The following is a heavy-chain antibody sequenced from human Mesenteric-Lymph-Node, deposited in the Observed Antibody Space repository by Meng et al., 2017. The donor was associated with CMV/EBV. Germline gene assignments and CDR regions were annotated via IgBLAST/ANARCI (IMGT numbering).Heavy chain of an antibody. CDR2: INHSGST. Sequence: SETLSLTCAVYGGSFSGYYWSWIRQPPGKGLEWIGEINHSGSTNYNPSLKSRVTISVDTSKNQFSLKLSSVTAADTAVSYCARGRRRGYCSSTSCPGAFDIWGQGTMVTVSS. CDR3: ARGRRRGYCSSTSCPGAFDI. V-gene: IGHV4-34*01. J-gene: IGHJ3*02. CDR1: GGSFSGYY. D-gene: IGHD2-2*01.